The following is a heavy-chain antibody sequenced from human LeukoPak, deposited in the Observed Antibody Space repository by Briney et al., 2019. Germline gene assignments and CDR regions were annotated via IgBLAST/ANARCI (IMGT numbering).Heavy chain of an antibody. V-gene: IGHV3-66*01. CDR2: IYSGGST. J-gene: IGHJ4*02. CDR1: GFTVSSNY. Sequence: HPGGSLRLSCAASGFTVSSNYMSWVRQAPGKGLEWVSVIYSGGSTYYADSVKGRFTISRDNSKNTLYLQMNSLRAEDTAVYYCARDRHGSNFDYWGRGTLVTVSS. CDR3: ARDRHGSNFDY. D-gene: IGHD6-25*01.